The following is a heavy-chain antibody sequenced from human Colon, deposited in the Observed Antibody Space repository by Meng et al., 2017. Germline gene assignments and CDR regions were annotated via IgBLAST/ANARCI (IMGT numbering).Heavy chain of an antibody. CDR1: GGSVSSGSYD. J-gene: IGHJ4*02. V-gene: IGHV4-61*01. Sequence: QVQLQESVPGLVRPSETLSLTCTVSGGSVSSGSYDWSWIRQPPGKGLEWIGYIYYTGSTNYNPSLKSRVTISVDTSKNQFSLKLSSVTAADTAVYYCARGPLDYWGQGTLVTVSS. CDR3: ARGPLDY. CDR2: IYYTGST.